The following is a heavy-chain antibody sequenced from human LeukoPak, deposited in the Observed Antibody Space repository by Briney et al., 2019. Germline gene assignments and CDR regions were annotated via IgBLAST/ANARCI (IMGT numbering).Heavy chain of an antibody. Sequence: GASVKVSCKASGYTFTSYDINWVRQATGQGLEWMGWMNPNSGNTGYAQKFQGRVTITRNTSISTAYMELSSLRSEDTAVYYCARGGRSLVGATGVDYWGQGTLVTVSS. D-gene: IGHD1-26*01. V-gene: IGHV1-8*01. CDR3: ARGGRSLVGATGVDY. J-gene: IGHJ4*02. CDR2: MNPNSGNT. CDR1: GYTFTSYD.